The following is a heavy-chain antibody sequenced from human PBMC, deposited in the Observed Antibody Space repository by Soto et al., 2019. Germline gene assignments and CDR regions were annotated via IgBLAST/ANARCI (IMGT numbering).Heavy chain of an antibody. CDR1: GYNFNTYW. V-gene: IGHV5-51*01. J-gene: IGHJ5*02. CDR3: ARRTELLNWFDP. CDR2: IYPGDSDT. D-gene: IGHD1-7*01. Sequence: GESLKISCKGSGYNFNTYWIGWVRQMPGKGLEWMGIIYPGDSDTRYSPSFQGQVTISADKSISTAYLQWSSLQASDTAMYYCARRTELLNWFDPWGKGTLVTVSS.